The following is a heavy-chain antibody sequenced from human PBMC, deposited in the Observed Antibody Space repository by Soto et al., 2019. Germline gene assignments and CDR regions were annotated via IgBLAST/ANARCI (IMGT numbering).Heavy chain of an antibody. CDR3: ARDRIVVVTAIPDAFDI. CDR2: ISSSSSYI. V-gene: IGHV3-21*01. D-gene: IGHD2-21*02. CDR1: GFNFSSYS. J-gene: IGHJ3*02. Sequence: PGGSLGLCCAASGFNFSSYSMNWVRQAPGKGLEWVSSISSSSSYIYYADSVKGRFTISRDNAKNSLYLQMNSLRAEDTAVYYCARDRIVVVTAIPDAFDIWGQGTMVTVSS.